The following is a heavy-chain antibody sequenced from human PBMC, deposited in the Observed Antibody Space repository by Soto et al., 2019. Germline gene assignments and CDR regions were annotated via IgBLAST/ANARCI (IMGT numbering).Heavy chain of an antibody. V-gene: IGHV4-4*02. CDR3: ATLPSKLRFLEWFQDY. J-gene: IGHJ4*02. CDR2: IYHSGST. D-gene: IGHD3-3*01. CDR1: GCSISSSNW. Sequence: PXETLSLTCSVAGCSISSSNWWSWVRQPPGKGLEWIGEIYHSGSTNYNPSLKSRVTISVDKSKNQFSLKLSSVTAADTAVYYCATLPSKLRFLEWFQDYWGQGPLVTVSS.